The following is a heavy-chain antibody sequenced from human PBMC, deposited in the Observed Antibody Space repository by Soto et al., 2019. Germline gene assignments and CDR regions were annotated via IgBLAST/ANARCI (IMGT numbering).Heavy chain of an antibody. CDR3: SKDSELDVDTAMAPFDI. Sequence: GSLRLSCAASGFTFSSYAMSWVRQAPGKGLEWVSAISGSGGSTYYADSVKGRFTISRDNSKNTMYLQMNSRRAEDTAVYYWSKDSELDVDTAMAPFDIWGQGTMVTVSS. D-gene: IGHD5-18*01. J-gene: IGHJ3*02. CDR2: ISGSGGST. V-gene: IGHV3-23*01. CDR1: GFTFSSYA.